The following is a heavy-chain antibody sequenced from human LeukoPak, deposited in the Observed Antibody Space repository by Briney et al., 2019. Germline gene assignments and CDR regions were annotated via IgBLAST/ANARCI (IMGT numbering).Heavy chain of an antibody. V-gene: IGHV1-2*02. CDR2: INPNSGGT. Sequence: GSSVKVSCKSSGGTFNSYAINWVRQAPGQGLEWMGWINPNSGGTNYAQKFQGRVTMTRDTSISTAYMELSRLRSDDTAVYYCARDWEDIAVAGVYFDYWGQGTLVTVSS. CDR1: GGTFNSYA. J-gene: IGHJ4*02. D-gene: IGHD6-19*01. CDR3: ARDWEDIAVAGVYFDY.